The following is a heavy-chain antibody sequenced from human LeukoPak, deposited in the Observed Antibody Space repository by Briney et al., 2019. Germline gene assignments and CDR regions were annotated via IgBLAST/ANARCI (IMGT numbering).Heavy chain of an antibody. Sequence: SETLSLTCSVSGGSIGSYHWSLIRQPPGKGLEWIGHVHYTWNTKYNPSLTGRVSISLDRSKNQFSLSLSSLTAADTAVYYCARVASKGGMDVWGQGTTVIVSS. D-gene: IGHD5/OR15-5a*01. CDR1: GGSIGSYH. J-gene: IGHJ6*02. CDR2: VHYTWNT. CDR3: ARVASKGGMDV. V-gene: IGHV4-59*01.